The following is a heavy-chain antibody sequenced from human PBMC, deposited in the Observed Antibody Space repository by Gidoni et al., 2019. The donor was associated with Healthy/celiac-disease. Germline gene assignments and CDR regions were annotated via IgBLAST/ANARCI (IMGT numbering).Heavy chain of an antibody. CDR2: IRSRGSTI. J-gene: IGHJ4*02. CDR1: GFPFIDYY. Sequence: VQLVESGGGLVKPGGSLRLSCAASGFPFIDYYMSCIRQAPGKGLEWVSYIRSRGSTIYYADSVKGRVTISRDNGKNALYLQMNSLRAEDTAVYYCARSKIRGYSYGYGFDYWGQGTLVNVSS. V-gene: IGHV3-11*01. CDR3: ARSKIRGYSYGYGFDY. D-gene: IGHD5-18*01.